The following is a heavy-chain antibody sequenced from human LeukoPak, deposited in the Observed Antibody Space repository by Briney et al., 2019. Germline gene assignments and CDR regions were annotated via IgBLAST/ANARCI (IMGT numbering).Heavy chain of an antibody. CDR2: IYYSGST. J-gene: IGHJ5*02. D-gene: IGHD3-10*01. CDR1: GGSISSSSYY. V-gene: IGHV4-39*07. CDR3: ARGGQTGVDWFDP. Sequence: SETLSLTCTVSGGSISSSSYYWGWIRQPPGKGLEWIGSIYYSGSTYYNPSLKSRVTISVDTSKNQFSLKLSSVTAADTAVYYCARGGQTGVDWFDPWGQGTLVTVSS.